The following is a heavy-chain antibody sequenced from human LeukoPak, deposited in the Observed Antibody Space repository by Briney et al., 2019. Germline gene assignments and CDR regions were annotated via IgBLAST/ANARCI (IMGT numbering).Heavy chain of an antibody. CDR3: AFYYDSSGYGRYFDY. CDR1: GGSISSSSDY. Sequence: SETLSLTCGVSGGSISSSSDYWGWIRQPPGKGLEWIGIISSSGSTYYNPSLGGRVTISVDTSKKVFSLKVNSVTAADTAVYYCAFYYDSSGYGRYFDYWGQGTLVTVSS. CDR2: ISSSGST. D-gene: IGHD3-22*01. J-gene: IGHJ4*02. V-gene: IGHV4-39*01.